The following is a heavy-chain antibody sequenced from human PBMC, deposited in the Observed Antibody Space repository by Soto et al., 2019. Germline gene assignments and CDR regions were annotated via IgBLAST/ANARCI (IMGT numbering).Heavy chain of an antibody. J-gene: IGHJ4*02. CDR3: ARALGSSWYGLGDY. CDR2: ISFDGINK. V-gene: IGHV3-30-3*01. CDR1: GFTFSSYA. Sequence: QVQLVESGGGVVQPGRSRRLSCAASGFTFSSYAMHWVRQAPGKGLEWVALISFDGINKNYADSVKGRFTISRDNSKNTLYLQMNSLRGEETALYYCARALGSSWYGLGDYWRQGTLVTVSS. D-gene: IGHD6-13*01.